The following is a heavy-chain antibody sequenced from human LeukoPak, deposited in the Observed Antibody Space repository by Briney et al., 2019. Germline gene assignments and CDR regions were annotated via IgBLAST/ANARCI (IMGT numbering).Heavy chain of an antibody. CDR2: IGKNQ. V-gene: IGHV3-69-1*02. Sequence: PGGSLRLSCAASGFTFSDYYMSWVRQAPGKGLEWVATIGKNQYYADSVKGRFTISKDNSKNMMYLQMDSLGVDDTAIYYCAKGSNGDYDNWGQGTLVTVSS. CDR3: AKGSNGDYDN. CDR1: GFTFSDYY. J-gene: IGHJ4*02. D-gene: IGHD4-17*01.